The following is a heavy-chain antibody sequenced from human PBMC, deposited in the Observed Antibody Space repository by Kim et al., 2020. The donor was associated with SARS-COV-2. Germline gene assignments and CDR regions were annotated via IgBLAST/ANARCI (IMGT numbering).Heavy chain of an antibody. J-gene: IGHJ3*02. D-gene: IGHD6-19*01. CDR3: ARDRAGTQKAFDI. CDR2: IIPIFGTA. Sequence: SVKVSCKASGGTFSSYAISWVRQAPGQGLEWMGGIIPIFGTANYAQKFQGRVTITADESTSTAYMELSSLRSEDTAVYYCARDRAGTQKAFDIWGQGTMVTVSS. CDR1: GGTFSSYA. V-gene: IGHV1-69*13.